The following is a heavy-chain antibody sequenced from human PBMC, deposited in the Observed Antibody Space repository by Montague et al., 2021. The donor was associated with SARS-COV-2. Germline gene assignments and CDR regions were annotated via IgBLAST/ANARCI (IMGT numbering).Heavy chain of an antibody. CDR3: ARVRYYGSGTSVGMDV. CDR1: GGSFSGYY. Sequence: SETLSLTCAVYGGSFSGYYWSWIRQPPGKGLEWIGEINHSGSANYNPSLKSRVTISVDTSRNRFSLKLSSVTAADTAVYYCARVRYYGSGTSVGMDVWGQGTTVTVSS. J-gene: IGHJ6*02. CDR2: INHSGSA. D-gene: IGHD3-10*01. V-gene: IGHV4-34*01.